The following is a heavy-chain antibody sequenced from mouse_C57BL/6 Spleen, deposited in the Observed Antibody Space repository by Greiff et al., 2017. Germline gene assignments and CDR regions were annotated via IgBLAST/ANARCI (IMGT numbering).Heavy chain of an antibody. CDR2: IDPNSGGT. J-gene: IGHJ4*01. CDR3: ARVYYYGSRAYYAMDY. Sequence: VKLQQPGAELVKPGASVKLSCKASGYTFTSYWMHWVKQRPGRGLEWIGRIDPNSGGTKYNEKFKSKATLTVDKPSSTAYMQLSSLTSEDSAVYYCARVYYYGSRAYYAMDYWGQGTSVTVSS. CDR1: GYTFTSYW. D-gene: IGHD1-1*01. V-gene: IGHV1-72*01.